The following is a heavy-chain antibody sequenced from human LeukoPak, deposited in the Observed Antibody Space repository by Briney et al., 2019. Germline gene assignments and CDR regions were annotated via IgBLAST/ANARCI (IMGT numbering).Heavy chain of an antibody. Sequence: SETLSLTCTVSDGSITNYDWSWVRQPPGKGLEFNPSLRSRVTISIDTSKQHFFLKLKSVTAADTAVYYCARGYGDFRVEGRYFHSWGQGTLVTVSS. D-gene: IGHD4-17*01. CDR1: DGSITNYD. J-gene: IGHJ4*02. V-gene: IGHV4-59*01. CDR3: ARGYGDFRVEGRYFHS.